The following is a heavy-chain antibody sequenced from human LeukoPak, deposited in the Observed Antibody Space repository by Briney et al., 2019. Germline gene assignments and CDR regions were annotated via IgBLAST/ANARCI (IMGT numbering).Heavy chain of an antibody. V-gene: IGHV4-59*01. CDR3: ARVLRYFDWLQGAFDI. D-gene: IGHD3-9*01. Sequence: KPSETLSLTCTVSGGSLSSYYWSWIRQPPGKGLEWIGYIYYSGSTNYNPSLKSRVTISVDTSKNQFSLKLSSVTAADTAVYYCARVLRYFDWLQGAFDIWGQGTMVTVSS. CDR1: GGSLSSYY. J-gene: IGHJ3*02. CDR2: IYYSGST.